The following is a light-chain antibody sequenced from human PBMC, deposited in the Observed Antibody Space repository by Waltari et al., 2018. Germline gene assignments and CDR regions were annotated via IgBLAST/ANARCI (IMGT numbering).Light chain of an antibody. CDR2: DAS. J-gene: IGKJ1*01. Sequence: SCRASQSISRYVAWYQHIPGQAPRLLIYDASTRATGIPDRFSGSASGTDFSLNISRLEPEDFAVYYCQKYGSLPATFGQGTKVEIK. CDR1: QSISRY. CDR3: QKYGSLPAT. V-gene: IGKV3-20*01.